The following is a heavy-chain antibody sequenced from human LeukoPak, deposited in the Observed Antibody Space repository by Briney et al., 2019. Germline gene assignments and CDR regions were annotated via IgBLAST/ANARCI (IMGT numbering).Heavy chain of an antibody. D-gene: IGHD2-15*01. V-gene: IGHV1-2*02. J-gene: IGHJ5*02. Sequence: ASVKVSCKASGYTFTSYDINWVRQAPGQGLEWMGWINPSSGGTNYAQKFQGRVTMTRDTSISTAYMELSRLRSDDTAVYYCAREEVVVVAATEYNWFDPWGQGTLVTVSS. CDR2: INPSSGGT. CDR1: GYTFTSYD. CDR3: AREEVVVVAATEYNWFDP.